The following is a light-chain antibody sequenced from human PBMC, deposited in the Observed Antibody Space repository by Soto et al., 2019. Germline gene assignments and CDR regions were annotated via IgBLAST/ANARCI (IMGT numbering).Light chain of an antibody. Sequence: QSALTQPPSASGSPGQSVTISCTGTSSDVGDYNYVSWYQQHPGRAPKLMIYDVSKRPSGVPDRFSGSKSGNTASLTVSGVQAEDEADYYCSSYAGSNNWVFGGGTKVTVL. V-gene: IGLV2-8*01. CDR1: SSDVGDYNY. CDR3: SSYAGSNNWV. CDR2: DVS. J-gene: IGLJ3*02.